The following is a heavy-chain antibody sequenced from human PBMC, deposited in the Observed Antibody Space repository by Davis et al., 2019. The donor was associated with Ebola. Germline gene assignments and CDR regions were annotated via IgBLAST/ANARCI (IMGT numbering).Heavy chain of an antibody. CDR2: IRSKANSYAT. D-gene: IGHD5-24*01. Sequence: ETLSLTCAVSGGSISSSNWWSWVRQASGKGLEWVGRIRSKANSYATAYAASVKGRFTISRDDSKNTAYLQMNSLKTEDTAVYYCTSSRDGYNYRDYWGQGTLVTVSS. CDR3: TSSRDGYNYRDY. CDR1: GGSISSSNW. V-gene: IGHV3-73*01. J-gene: IGHJ4*02.